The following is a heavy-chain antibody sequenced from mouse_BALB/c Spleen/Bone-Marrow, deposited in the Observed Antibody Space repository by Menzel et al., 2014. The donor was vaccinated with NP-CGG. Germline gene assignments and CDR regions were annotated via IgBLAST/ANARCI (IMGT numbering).Heavy chain of an antibody. V-gene: IGHV7-3*02. CDR3: ARDRNYDINWYFDV. J-gene: IGHJ1*01. Sequence: VQLQQSEGGLVQPGGSLRLSCATSGFTFTDYYMSWVRQPPGKALEWLGFIRNKANGYTTEYSASVKGRFTISRDNSQSILYLQMNILRTEDSATYYCARDRNYDINWYFDVWGAGTTVTVSS. D-gene: IGHD1-1*01. CDR1: GFTFTDYY. CDR2: IRNKANGYTT.